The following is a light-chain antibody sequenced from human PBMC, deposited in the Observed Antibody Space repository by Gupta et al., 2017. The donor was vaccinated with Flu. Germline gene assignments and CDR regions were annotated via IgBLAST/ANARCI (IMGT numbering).Light chain of an antibody. V-gene: IGKV2-28*01. CDR2: KVS. J-gene: IGKJ2*01. Sequence: DILMTQSPLSLSVTPGETASISCKSSQSLRQSEGYAYLAWYLQRPGQSPHLLIYKVSSRAAGVPDRISGSGTGTEFTLTLSRVEAEDVGIYYCMQVHQTPYTFGQGTRLDIK. CDR3: MQVHQTPYT. CDR1: QSLRQSEGYAY.